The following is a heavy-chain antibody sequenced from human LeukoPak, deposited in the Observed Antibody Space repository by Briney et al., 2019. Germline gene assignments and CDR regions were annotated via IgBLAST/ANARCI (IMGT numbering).Heavy chain of an antibody. Sequence: TGGSLRLSCAASGFTFSSYSMNWVRQAPGKGLELVSSISSSSSYIYYADSVKGRFTISRDNAKNSLYLQVNSLRAEDTAVYYCARADTTHPYYFDYWGQGTLVTVSS. CDR1: GFTFSSYS. CDR2: ISSSSSYI. J-gene: IGHJ4*02. CDR3: ARADTTHPYYFDY. D-gene: IGHD5-18*01. V-gene: IGHV3-21*01.